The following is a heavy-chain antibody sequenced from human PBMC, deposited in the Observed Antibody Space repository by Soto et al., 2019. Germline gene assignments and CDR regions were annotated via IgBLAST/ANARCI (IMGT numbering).Heavy chain of an antibody. CDR2: ISAYNGNT. D-gene: IGHD5-18*01. Sequence: GASVKVSWKASGYSFTSYGITWVRQAPGQGLEWMGWISAYNGNTNYAQKLQGRVTITADESTSTAYMELSSLRSEDTAVYYCARDLDGYSYGMDVWGQGTTDTVSS. CDR1: GYSFTSYG. V-gene: IGHV1-18*01. CDR3: ARDLDGYSYGMDV. J-gene: IGHJ6*02.